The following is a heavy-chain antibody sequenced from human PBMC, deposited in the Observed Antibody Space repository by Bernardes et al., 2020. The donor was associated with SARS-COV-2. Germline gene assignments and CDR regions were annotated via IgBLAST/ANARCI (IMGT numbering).Heavy chain of an antibody. J-gene: IGHJ3*01. CDR1: GFIVTANY. V-gene: IGHV3-66*02. D-gene: IGHD6-13*01. CDR2: TYLAGNT. CDR3: ARAGGLPRSSSWHMGQPLDL. Sequence: VEPLILSCAASGFIVTANYMTWVRQAPGMGLEWVSITYLAGNTDYADSVKGRVSVTRDNSKNTLYLQVNTLRFEDTAVYYCARAGGLPRSSSWHMGQPLDLWGQGTMVTVSS.